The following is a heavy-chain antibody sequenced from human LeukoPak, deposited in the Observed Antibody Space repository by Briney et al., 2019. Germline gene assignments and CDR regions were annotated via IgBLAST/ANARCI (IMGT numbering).Heavy chain of an antibody. D-gene: IGHD3-3*01. V-gene: IGHV3-30*02. CDR1: GFTFSSYA. CDR2: IRNDGSNK. Sequence: GGSLRLSCAASGFTFSSYAMHWVRQAPGKGLEWMAFIRNDGSNKYYADSVKGRFTISRDNSKNTLYLQMNSLRAEDTAVYYCAKVGGDFWSGYPVSDAFDIWGQGTMVTVSS. J-gene: IGHJ3*02. CDR3: AKVGGDFWSGYPVSDAFDI.